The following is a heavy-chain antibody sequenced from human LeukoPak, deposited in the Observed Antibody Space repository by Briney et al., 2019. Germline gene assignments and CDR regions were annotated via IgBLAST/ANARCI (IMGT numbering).Heavy chain of an antibody. J-gene: IGHJ6*03. CDR2: INSDGSST. Sequence: PGGSLRLSCAASGFTFSSYWMHWVRQAPGKGLVWVSRINSDGSSTSYADSVKGRFTISRDNAKNSLYLQMNSLRAEDTAVYYCARAYYDFWSGYSNYMDVWGKGTTVTVSS. CDR3: ARAYYDFWSGYSNYMDV. CDR1: GFTFSSYW. D-gene: IGHD3-3*01. V-gene: IGHV3-74*01.